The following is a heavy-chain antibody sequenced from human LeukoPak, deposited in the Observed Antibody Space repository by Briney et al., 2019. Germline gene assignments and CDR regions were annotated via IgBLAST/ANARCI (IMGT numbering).Heavy chain of an antibody. J-gene: IGHJ4*02. Sequence: SETVSLTCTVSGASISSYYWSWIRQPPGKGLEWIGNIYYSGSTNYNPSLKSRVTISVDTSKSQFSLRLSSVTAADTAVYYCAREYCGGDCYSYYFDYWGQGTLVTVSS. CDR2: IYYSGST. CDR3: AREYCGGDCYSYYFDY. V-gene: IGHV4-59*01. CDR1: GASISSYY. D-gene: IGHD2-21*02.